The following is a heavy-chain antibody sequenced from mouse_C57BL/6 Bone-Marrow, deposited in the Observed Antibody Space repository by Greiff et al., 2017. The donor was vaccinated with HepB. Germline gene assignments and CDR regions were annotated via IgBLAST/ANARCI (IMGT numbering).Heavy chain of an antibody. CDR2: IHPSDSDT. CDR1: GYTFTSYW. D-gene: IGHD2-4*01. V-gene: IGHV1-74*01. CDR3: AIDDYDPAWFAY. Sequence: QVQLQQPGAELVKPGASVKVSCKASGYTFTSYWMHWVKQRPGQGLEWLGRIHPSDSDTNYNQKFKGKATLTVDKSSSTAYMQLSSLTSEDSAVYYCAIDDYDPAWFAYWGQGTLVTVSA. J-gene: IGHJ3*01.